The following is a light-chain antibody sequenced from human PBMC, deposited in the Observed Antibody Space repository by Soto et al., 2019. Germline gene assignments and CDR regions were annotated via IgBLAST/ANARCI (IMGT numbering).Light chain of an antibody. CDR3: QHYDGYPLT. CDR2: KAS. Sequence: DMQMTQSPSTLSASVGDRVTISSRASQRISSWLAWYQQKPGKAPKLLIYKASSLESGVPSRFSGSGSGIEFTLTITSLQPDDFATYYCQHYDGYPLTFGGGTKVEIK. J-gene: IGKJ4*01. V-gene: IGKV1-5*03. CDR1: QRISSW.